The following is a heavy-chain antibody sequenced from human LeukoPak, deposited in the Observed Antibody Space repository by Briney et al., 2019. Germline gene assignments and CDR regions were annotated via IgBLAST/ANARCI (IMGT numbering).Heavy chain of an antibody. CDR1: GFTLSDSA. CDR3: TRDRGTYNWLDP. D-gene: IGHD1-26*01. Sequence: GGSLRLSCAASGFTLSDSAIHCVRQASGKGLEWVGLIDRPAKSYATAYGASVGGRFTISRDDSKNTAYLQMDSLKTEDTALYYCTRDRGTYNWLDPWGQGTLVTVSS. V-gene: IGHV3-73*01. CDR2: IDRPAKSYAT. J-gene: IGHJ5*02.